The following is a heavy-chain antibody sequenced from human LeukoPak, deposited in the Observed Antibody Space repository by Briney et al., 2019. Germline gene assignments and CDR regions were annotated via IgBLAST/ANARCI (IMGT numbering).Heavy chain of an antibody. CDR3: ARDWGTSSLYLVS. V-gene: IGHV3-30*02. CDR1: GFTFSSYG. CDR2: IQSDGNNK. D-gene: IGHD6-6*01. Sequence: GGSLRLSCIASGFTFSSYGMYWVRQAPGKGLEWVAFIQSDGNNKKYADSVKGRFTISRDNSKNTLYLQMNSLRAEDTAVYYCARDWGTSSLYLVSWGQGTLVTVSS. J-gene: IGHJ4*02.